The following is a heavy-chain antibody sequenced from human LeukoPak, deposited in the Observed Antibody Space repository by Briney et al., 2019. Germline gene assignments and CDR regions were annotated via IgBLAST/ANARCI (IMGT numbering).Heavy chain of an antibody. CDR1: GFTFSDQY. Sequence: GGSLRLSCVVSGFTFSDQYMDWVRQAPGKGLEWVGLSRNKPNGYSTEYVASVKGRFTISRDDSKNSLYLQMNSLKTEDTAMYYCVRFRAVAGIYYLDYWGQGTLVTVSS. D-gene: IGHD6-19*01. V-gene: IGHV3-72*01. J-gene: IGHJ4*02. CDR3: VRFRAVAGIYYLDY. CDR2: SRNKPNGYST.